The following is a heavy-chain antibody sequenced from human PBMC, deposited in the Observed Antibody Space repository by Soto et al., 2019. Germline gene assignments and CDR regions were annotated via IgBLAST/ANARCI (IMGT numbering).Heavy chain of an antibody. CDR2: INHSGST. Sequence: QVQLQQWGAGLLKPSETLSLTCAVYGGSFSGYYWSWIRQPPGKGLEWIGEINHSGSTNYNPSLKSRVTISVDTSKNQFSLKLSSVTAADTAVYYCARGQRLRQLSLLYYMDVWGKGTTVTVS. CDR3: ARGQRLRQLSLLYYMDV. D-gene: IGHD6-25*01. V-gene: IGHV4-34*01. CDR1: GGSFSGYY. J-gene: IGHJ6*03.